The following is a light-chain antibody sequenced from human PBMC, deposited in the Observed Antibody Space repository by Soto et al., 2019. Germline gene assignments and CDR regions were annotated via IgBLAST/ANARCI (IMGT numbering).Light chain of an antibody. CDR2: SAF. CDR3: QQSYNTPT. Sequence: IQMTQSPSSVSASVGDRVTITCRASQTIDSYLNWYQKKPGRAPTLLIYSAFSLQNGVPSRFSGSRSWAEFTLVITSLQPEDFATYYGQQSYNTPTFGGGTKVEIK. J-gene: IGKJ4*01. CDR1: QTIDSY. V-gene: IGKV1-39*01.